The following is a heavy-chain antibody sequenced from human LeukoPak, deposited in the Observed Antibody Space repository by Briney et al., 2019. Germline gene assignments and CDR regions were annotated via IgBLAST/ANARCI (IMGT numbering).Heavy chain of an antibody. D-gene: IGHD6-13*01. V-gene: IGHV4-34*01. CDR1: GGSFSGYY. CDR3: ATGERRRWDGSSWHDVFDY. J-gene: IGHJ4*02. Sequence: PSETLSLTCAVYGGSFSGYYWSWIRQPPGKGLEWIGEINHSGSTNYNPSLKSRVTISVDTSKNQFSLKLSSVTAADTAVYYCATGERRRWDGSSWHDVFDYWGQGTLVTVSS. CDR2: INHSGST.